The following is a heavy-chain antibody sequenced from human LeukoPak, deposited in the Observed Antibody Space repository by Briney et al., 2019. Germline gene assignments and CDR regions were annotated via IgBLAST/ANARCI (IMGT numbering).Heavy chain of an antibody. CDR2: INPGGDNT. D-gene: IGHD5-24*01. Sequence: ASVKVSCLASGYTFIKSYIHWVRQAAGQGREWVGLINPGGDNTNYAQNFQGRVTMTSDTSASTVYMELSSLRSEDTAIYYCARIRDGYNDAYDIWGQGTVVTVPS. CDR3: ARIRDGYNDAYDI. J-gene: IGHJ3*02. V-gene: IGHV1-46*01. CDR1: GYTFIKSY.